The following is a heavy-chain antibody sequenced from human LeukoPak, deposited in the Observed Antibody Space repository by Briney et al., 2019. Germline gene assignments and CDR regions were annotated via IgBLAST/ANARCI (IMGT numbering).Heavy chain of an antibody. CDR3: ARDRASGMDY. CDR2: IFFTGRT. J-gene: IGHJ4*02. CDR1: GGSVNSGAYY. D-gene: IGHD3-10*01. Sequence: SETLSLTCTVSGGSVNSGAYYWSWIRQFPGKGLEWIGQIFFTGRTDYNPSLKSRLAISIDTSRDQFSLELSSVSAADTATYYCARDRASGMDYWGQGILVTASS. V-gene: IGHV4-31*03.